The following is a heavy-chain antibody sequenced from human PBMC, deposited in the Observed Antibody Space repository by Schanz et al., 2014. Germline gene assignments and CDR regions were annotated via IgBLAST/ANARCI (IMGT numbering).Heavy chain of an antibody. Sequence: EQLVESGGGAVQPGRSLRLSCAASGFTFSSYAVDWIRQAPGQGLEWVSGLTEGGGGTYYTDAVKGRFTISRDNSRNTLFLQMKRLRVEDTAVYFCAKDPYDVLTGYQYYFDYWGPGRLVTVSS. CDR3: AKDPYDVLTGYQYYFDY. CDR2: LTEGGGGT. CDR1: GFTFSSYA. D-gene: IGHD3-9*01. V-gene: IGHV3-23*04. J-gene: IGHJ4*02.